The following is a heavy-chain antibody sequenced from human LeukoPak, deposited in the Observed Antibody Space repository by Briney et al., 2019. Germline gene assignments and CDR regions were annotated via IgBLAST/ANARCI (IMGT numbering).Heavy chain of an antibody. CDR3: ARDYGYSGYDTPHDAFDI. J-gene: IGHJ3*02. CDR2: ISAYNGNT. V-gene: IGHV1-18*01. CDR1: GYTFTGYG. D-gene: IGHD5-12*01. Sequence: VASVKVSCKASGYTFTGYGISWVRPAPGQGLEWMGWISAYNGNTNYAQKLQGRVTMTTDTSTSTAYMELRSLRSDDTAVCYCARDYGYSGYDTPHDAFDIWGQGTMVTVSS.